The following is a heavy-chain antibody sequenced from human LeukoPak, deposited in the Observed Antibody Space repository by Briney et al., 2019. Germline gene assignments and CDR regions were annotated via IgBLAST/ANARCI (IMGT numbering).Heavy chain of an antibody. V-gene: IGHV4-61*02. CDR2: IYTSGST. CDR1: GGSISSGSYY. D-gene: IGHD5-24*01. CDR3: ARELERARDPGRFDY. J-gene: IGHJ4*02. Sequence: PSQTLSLTCTVSGGSISSGSYYWSWIRQPAGKGLEWIGRIYTSGSTNYNPSLKSRVTISVDTSKNQFSLKLSSVTAADTAVYYCARELERARDPGRFDYWGQGTLVTVSS.